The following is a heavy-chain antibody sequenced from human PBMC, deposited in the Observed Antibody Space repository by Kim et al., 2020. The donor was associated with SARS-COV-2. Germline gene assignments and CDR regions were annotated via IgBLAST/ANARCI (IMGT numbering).Heavy chain of an antibody. CDR3: AREGIQLPLGY. V-gene: IGHV4-38-2*02. D-gene: IGHD1-1*01. CDR1: GYSISSGYY. CDR2: IYHSGST. J-gene: IGHJ4*02. Sequence: SETLSLTCTVSGYSISSGYYWGWIRQPPGKGLEWIGSIYHSGSTYYNPSLKSRVTISVDTSKNQFSLKLSSVTAADTAVYYCAREGIQLPLGYWGQGTLVTVSS.